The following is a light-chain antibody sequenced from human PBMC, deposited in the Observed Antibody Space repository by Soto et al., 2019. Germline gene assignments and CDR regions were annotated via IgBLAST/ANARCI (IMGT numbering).Light chain of an antibody. CDR2: AAS. J-gene: IGKJ4*01. V-gene: IGKV1-9*01. CDR3: QQLNSYPLT. Sequence: DIQLTQSPSFLSASVGDRVTITCRASQGISTFLAWYQQKPRKAPRLLIYAASILQSGVPSRFRGSGSGTDFTLTISRLQPEDFATYFCQQLNSYPLTFGGGTKVDIK. CDR1: QGISTF.